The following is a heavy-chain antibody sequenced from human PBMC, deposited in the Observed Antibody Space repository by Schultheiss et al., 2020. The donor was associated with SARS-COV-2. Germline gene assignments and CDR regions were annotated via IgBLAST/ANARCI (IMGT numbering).Heavy chain of an antibody. CDR3: ARTGHSDAFDI. CDR2: ISGSGGST. Sequence: GGSLRLSCAASGFTFSSYAMSWVRQAPGKGLEWVSAISGSGGSTYYADSVKGRFTISRDNAKNSLYLQMNSLRAEDTAIYYCARTGHSDAFDIWGQGTMVTVSS. CDR1: GFTFSSYA. V-gene: IGHV3-23*01. D-gene: IGHD1/OR15-1a*01. J-gene: IGHJ3*02.